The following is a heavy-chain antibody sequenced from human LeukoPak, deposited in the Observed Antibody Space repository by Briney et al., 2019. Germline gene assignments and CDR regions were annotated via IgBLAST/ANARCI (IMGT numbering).Heavy chain of an antibody. J-gene: IGHJ4*02. Sequence: PGGSLRLSCVASGFTFSSYWMHWVRQTPGKGPVWVSRISSDGTSATYADSVRGQFTISGDNAKNTVYLQMNSLRVEDTAVYYCATASAETGTFVYWGQGTLVTVSS. CDR2: ISSDGTSA. V-gene: IGHV3-74*01. CDR3: ATASAETGTFVY. D-gene: IGHD6-19*01. CDR1: GFTFSSYW.